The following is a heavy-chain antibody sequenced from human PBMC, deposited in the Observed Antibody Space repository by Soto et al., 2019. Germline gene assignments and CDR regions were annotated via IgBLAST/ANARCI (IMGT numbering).Heavy chain of an antibody. V-gene: IGHV1-69*06. J-gene: IGHJ4*02. Sequence: SVKVSCKASGGTFSSYAISWVRQAPGQGLEWMGGIIPIFGTANYAQKFQGRVTITADKSTSTAYMELSSLRSEDTAVYYCASLARITYYDVLTGPGYFDYWGQGTLVTVSS. CDR1: GGTFSSYA. D-gene: IGHD3-9*01. CDR3: ASLARITYYDVLTGPGYFDY. CDR2: IIPIFGTA.